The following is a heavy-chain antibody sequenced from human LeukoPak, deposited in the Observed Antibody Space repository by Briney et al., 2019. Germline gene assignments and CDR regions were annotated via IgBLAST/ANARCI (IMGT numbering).Heavy chain of an antibody. V-gene: IGHV1-18*01. J-gene: IGHJ4*02. CDR1: GYTFTSYG. CDR3: AREGFTTGYSYGFFDY. CDR2: ISAYNGNT. Sequence: ASVKVSCKASGYTFTSYGISWVRQAPGQGLEWMGWISAYNGNTNYAQKLQGRVTMTTDTSTSTAYMELRSLRSDDTAVYYCAREGFTTGYSYGFFDYWGQGTLVTVPS. D-gene: IGHD5-18*01.